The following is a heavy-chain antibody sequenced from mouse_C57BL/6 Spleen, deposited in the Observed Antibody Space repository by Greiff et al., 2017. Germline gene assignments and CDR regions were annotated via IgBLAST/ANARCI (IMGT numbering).Heavy chain of an antibody. V-gene: IGHV2-9-1*01. J-gene: IGHJ4*01. Sequence: VKLMESGPGLVAPSQSLSITCTVSGFSLTSYAISWVRQPPGKGLEWLGVIWTGGGTNYNSALKSRLSISKDNSKSQVFLKMNSLQTDDTARYYCARYSNYLYYYAMDYWGQGTSVTVSS. CDR3: ARYSNYLYYYAMDY. CDR2: IWTGGGT. CDR1: GFSLTSYA. D-gene: IGHD2-5*01.